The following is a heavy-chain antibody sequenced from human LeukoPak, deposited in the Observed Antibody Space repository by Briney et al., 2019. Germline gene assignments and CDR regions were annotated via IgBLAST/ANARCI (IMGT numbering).Heavy chain of an antibody. D-gene: IGHD6-6*01. CDR1: GFTFNSYA. Sequence: GGSLRLSCAASGFTFNSYAMSWVRQAPGKGLECVSVISDSGGSTDYADSVKGRFTISRDNSKNTLYLQMNSLRAEDTAVYYCAKHIAARPSYFDYWGQGTLVTVSS. J-gene: IGHJ4*02. CDR3: AKHIAARPSYFDY. CDR2: ISDSGGST. V-gene: IGHV3-23*01.